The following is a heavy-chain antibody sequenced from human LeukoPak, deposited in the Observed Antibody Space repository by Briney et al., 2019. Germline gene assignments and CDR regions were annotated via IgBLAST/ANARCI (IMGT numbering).Heavy chain of an antibody. CDR1: GYTFTSYY. V-gene: IGHV1-46*01. CDR2: IIPSGGST. CDR3: ARERVWFGELLGRWFDP. D-gene: IGHD3-10*01. J-gene: IGHJ5*02. Sequence: GASVKVSCKASGYTFTSYYMHWVRQAPGQGLEWMGIIIPSGGSTSYAQKFQGRVTMTRDTSTSTVYMELSSLRSEDTAVYYCARERVWFGELLGRWFDPWGQGTLVTVSS.